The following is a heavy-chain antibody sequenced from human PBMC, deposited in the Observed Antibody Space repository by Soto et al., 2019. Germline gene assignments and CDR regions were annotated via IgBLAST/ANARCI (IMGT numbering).Heavy chain of an antibody. CDR2: FFPRDSDA. V-gene: IGHV5-51*01. CDR1: GYGFSSYW. D-gene: IGHD1-26*01. CDR3: ARGGEHGRHFYGLDV. Sequence: EVQLEQSGAEVKKPGESLKISCVGSGYGFSSYWVAWVRQVPGKGLEWMGIFFPRDSDATYSPSFQGQVTISGDKSIGTTYLQWNSLKASDSAIYYCARGGEHGRHFYGLDVWGQGTTVTVSS. J-gene: IGHJ6*02.